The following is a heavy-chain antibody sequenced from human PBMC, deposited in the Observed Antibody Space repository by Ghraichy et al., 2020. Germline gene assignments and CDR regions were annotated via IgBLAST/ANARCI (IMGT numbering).Heavy chain of an antibody. CDR3: ARGVVVAVTGWFDP. D-gene: IGHD2-15*01. V-gene: IGHV3-30-3*01. J-gene: IGHJ5*02. Sequence: GGSLRLSCAASGFTFSSYAMHWVRQAPGKRLEWVAVISYDGSNKYYADSVKGRFTISRDNSKNTLYLQMNSLRAEDTAVYYCARGVVVAVTGWFDPWGQGTLVTVSS. CDR1: GFTFSSYA. CDR2: ISYDGSNK.